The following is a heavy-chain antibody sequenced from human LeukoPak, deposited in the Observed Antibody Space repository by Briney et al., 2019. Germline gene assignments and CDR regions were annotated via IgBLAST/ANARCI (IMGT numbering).Heavy chain of an antibody. CDR1: GFNFMREA. D-gene: IGHD6-19*01. V-gene: IGHV3-23*01. J-gene: IGHJ4*02. CDR3: ARSRSGSVAGTSDY. CDR2: VSTDGDT. Sequence: GGSLRLSCAASGFNFMREAMSWVRQAPGKGLEWVSSVSTDGDTYYTDSVKGRFTISRDGSTNTLSLQMISLRAGDTALYYCARSRSGSVAGTSDYWGQGTLVIVSS.